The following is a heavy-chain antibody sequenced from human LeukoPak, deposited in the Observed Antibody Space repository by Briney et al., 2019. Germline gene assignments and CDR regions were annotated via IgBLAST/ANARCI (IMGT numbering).Heavy chain of an antibody. CDR2: INTIGRRA. V-gene: IGHV3-23*01. Sequence: GGSLRLSCVASGFTFSSSAMSWVRQAPGKVLEWVASINTIGRRAYYADSVKGRFTISRDNSKNMVFLEMSSLRADDTAQYHCAKEPLNNYYLNYLDVWGNGTTVTVSS. CDR3: AKEPLNNYYLNYLDV. J-gene: IGHJ6*03. CDR1: GFTFSSSA.